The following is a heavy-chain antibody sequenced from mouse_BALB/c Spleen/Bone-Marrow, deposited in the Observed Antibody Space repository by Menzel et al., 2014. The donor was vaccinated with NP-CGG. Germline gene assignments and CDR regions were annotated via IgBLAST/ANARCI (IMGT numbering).Heavy chain of an antibody. CDR2: ISYSGTT. D-gene: IGHD2-1*01. V-gene: IGHV3-8*02. J-gene: IGHJ2*01. CDR1: GDSITSGC. CDR3: TRRRGNYEGYFDH. Sequence: EVKLVESGPSLVKPSQTLSLPCSVTGDSITSGCWNWIRKFPGNELEYMGYISYSGTTYYNPSLKSRISITRDTSKNQYYLQLNSVTTGDTAICYCTRRRGNYEGYFDHWGQGTTLTVSS.